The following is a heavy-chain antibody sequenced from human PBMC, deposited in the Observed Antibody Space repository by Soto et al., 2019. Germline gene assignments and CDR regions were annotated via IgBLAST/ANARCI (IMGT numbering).Heavy chain of an antibody. CDR3: ARLGRTDFWSGYRYGSGTLLLEY. D-gene: IGHD3-3*01. CDR1: GFTFSSYA. CDR2: ISGSGGST. V-gene: IGHV3-23*01. Sequence: EVQLLESGGGLVQPGGSLRLSCAASGFTFSSYAMSWVRQAPGKGLEWVSAISGSGGSTYYADSVKGRFTISRDNSKNTLYLQMNSLRAEDTAVYYCARLGRTDFWSGYRYGSGTLLLEYWGQGTLVTVSS. J-gene: IGHJ4*02.